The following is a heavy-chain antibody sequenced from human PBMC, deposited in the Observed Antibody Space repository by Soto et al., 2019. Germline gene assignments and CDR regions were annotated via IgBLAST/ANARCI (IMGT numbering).Heavy chain of an antibody. Sequence: QVHLVQSGVEIQKPGASVKVSCQASGYNFFMFGIRWLRQAPGQGVEWVGWISPYNGNTDFAQKFRGGVALTADTSTNIIYMELRSLRPDDTATYYCARERFGARGDKFYDYWGQGTLVTVSS. CDR3: ARERFGARGDKFYDY. V-gene: IGHV1-18*01. D-gene: IGHD3-10*01. CDR2: ISPYNGNT. J-gene: IGHJ4*02. CDR1: GYNFFMFG.